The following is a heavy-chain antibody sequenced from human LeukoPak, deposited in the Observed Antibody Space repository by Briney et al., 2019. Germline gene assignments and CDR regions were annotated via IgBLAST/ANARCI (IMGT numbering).Heavy chain of an antibody. V-gene: IGHV1-46*01. CDR2: INPSGGST. J-gene: IGHJ4*02. CDR1: GYTFTCHY. D-gene: IGHD6-6*01. CDR3: ARSIAARALDY. Sequence: ASVKVSCKASGYTFTCHYMHWVRQAPGQGLEWMGWINPSGGSTSYAQKFQGRVTMTRDMSTSTVYMELSSLRSEDTAVYYCARSIAARALDYWGQGTLVTVSS.